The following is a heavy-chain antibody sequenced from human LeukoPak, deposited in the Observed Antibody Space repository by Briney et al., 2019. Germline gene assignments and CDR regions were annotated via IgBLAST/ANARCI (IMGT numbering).Heavy chain of an antibody. CDR2: ISGSGGTT. CDR3: AKAVGTSRAGVDY. J-gene: IGHJ4*01. V-gene: IGHV3-23*01. D-gene: IGHD2-2*01. Sequence: GGSLRLSCAASGFTFSKNAMTWVRQAPGKGLEWVSGISGSGGTTYYADSVKGRFTISRDNSKNTLYLQMNSLRAEDTAVYYCAKAVGTSRAGVDYWGQGTPLTVSS. CDR1: GFTFSKNA.